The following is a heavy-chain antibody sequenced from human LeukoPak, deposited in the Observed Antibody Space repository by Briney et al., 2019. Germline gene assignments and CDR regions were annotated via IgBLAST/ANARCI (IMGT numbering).Heavy chain of an antibody. CDR3: VTMELAYCGGDCESEQFQD. Sequence: GGSLRLSCAASGFTFSSYTSHWVCQAPGKGLEWVALISDDGRNKDYADSVKGRFTISRDNSKNTMYLQMNSLRAEDTAVYYCVTMELAYCGGDCESEQFQDWGQCTLVIVSS. D-gene: IGHD2-21*02. V-gene: IGHV3-30*01. J-gene: IGHJ1*01. CDR1: GFTFSSYT. CDR2: ISDDGRNK.